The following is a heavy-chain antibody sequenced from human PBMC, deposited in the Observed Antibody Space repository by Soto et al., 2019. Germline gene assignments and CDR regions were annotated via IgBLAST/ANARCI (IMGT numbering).Heavy chain of an antibody. Sequence: QVQLVQSGAEVKKPGSSVKVSCKASGGTFSSYAISWVRQAPGQGLEWMGGIIPIFGTANYAQKFQGRVTITADESTSTAYMELSSLRSEDTAVYYCARPSSAAGTGYYYYYGMDVWGQGTTVTVSS. V-gene: IGHV1-69*01. CDR2: IIPIFGTA. J-gene: IGHJ6*02. D-gene: IGHD6-13*01. CDR3: ARPSSAAGTGYYYYYGMDV. CDR1: GGTFSSYA.